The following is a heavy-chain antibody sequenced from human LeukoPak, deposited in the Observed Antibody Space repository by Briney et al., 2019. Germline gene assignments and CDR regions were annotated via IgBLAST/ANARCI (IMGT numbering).Heavy chain of an antibody. CDR2: IRSKADNDAT. CDR1: GLTFSGPV. J-gene: IGHJ4*02. V-gene: IGHV3-73*01. Sequence: PGGSLRLSCAAPGLTFSGPVLLWVRQASGRGLEWVGRIRSKADNDATAYAASVKGRFTISRDDSRNTAYLQMNSLKTEDAAMYYCTIGVYWGQGTLVTVSS. CDR3: TIGVY.